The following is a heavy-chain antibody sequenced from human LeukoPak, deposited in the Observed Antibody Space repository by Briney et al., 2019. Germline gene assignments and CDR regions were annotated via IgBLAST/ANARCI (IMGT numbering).Heavy chain of an antibody. CDR3: ARDNSGDNGLHFDY. Sequence: ASVKVSCKASGYTFTGYYMHWVRQAPGQGLEWMGRINPNSGGTNYAQKFQGRVTMTRDTSISTAYMELSRLRSDDTAVYYRARDNSGDNGLHFDYWGQGTLVTVSS. J-gene: IGHJ4*02. CDR2: INPNSGGT. D-gene: IGHD2-8*01. V-gene: IGHV1-2*06. CDR1: GYTFTGYY.